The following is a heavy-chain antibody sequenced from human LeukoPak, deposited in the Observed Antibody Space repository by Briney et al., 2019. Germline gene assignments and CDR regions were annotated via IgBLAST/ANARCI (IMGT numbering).Heavy chain of an antibody. CDR3: AGTSPQIDFGRIDAFDI. D-gene: IGHD4/OR15-4a*01. V-gene: IGHV4-39*01. Sequence: TSETLSLTCTVSGGSISSSSYSWGWLRQPPGKGLEWIGNIYYSGSTYYNPSLKSRVTISVDTSKNQFSLKLSSVTAADTAVYYCAGTSPQIDFGRIDAFDIWGQGTMVTVSS. CDR1: GGSISSSSYS. CDR2: IYYSGST. J-gene: IGHJ3*02.